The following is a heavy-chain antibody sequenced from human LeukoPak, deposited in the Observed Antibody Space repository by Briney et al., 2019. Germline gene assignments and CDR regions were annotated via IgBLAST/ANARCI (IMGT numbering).Heavy chain of an antibody. Sequence: ASVKVSCKASGYTFTGYYMHWVRQAPGQGLEWMGWINPNSGGTNYAQKFQGRVTMTRDTSISTAYMELSRLRSDDTAVYYCARDRPREARGYYVLFPHYYMDVWGKGTTVTVSS. CDR1: GYTFTGYY. CDR3: ARDRPREARGYYVLFPHYYMDV. CDR2: INPNSGGT. V-gene: IGHV1-2*02. D-gene: IGHD3-3*01. J-gene: IGHJ6*03.